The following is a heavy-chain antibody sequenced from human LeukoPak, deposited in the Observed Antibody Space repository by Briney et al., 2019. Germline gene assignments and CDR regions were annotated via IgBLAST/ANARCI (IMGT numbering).Heavy chain of an antibody. CDR3: AKDTKTYYYFDL. D-gene: IGHD2-8*01. J-gene: IGHJ2*01. CDR1: GFTFSSFG. CDR2: ISDDGSHK. V-gene: IGHV3-30*18. Sequence: GGSLRLSCAASGFTFSSFGMHWVRQAPGKGLEWVAVISDDGSHKYYADSVKGRFTISRDDSKNTLYLQMNSLRAEDTAVFYCAKDTKTYYYFDLWGRGTLVTVSS.